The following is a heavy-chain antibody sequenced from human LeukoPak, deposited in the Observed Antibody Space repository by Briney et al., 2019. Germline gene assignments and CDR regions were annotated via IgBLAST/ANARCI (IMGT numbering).Heavy chain of an antibody. CDR1: GFTFSSNY. V-gene: IGHV3-53*01. Sequence: GGSLRLSCAASGFTFSSNYMSWVRQAPGKGLEWVSVIYSDGNTYYADSVKGRFTISRDDSKNTLYLQMNSLRGEDTAVYYCARDFSGRGDAFDIWGQGTMVTVSS. CDR2: IYSDGNT. D-gene: IGHD1-26*01. J-gene: IGHJ3*02. CDR3: ARDFSGRGDAFDI.